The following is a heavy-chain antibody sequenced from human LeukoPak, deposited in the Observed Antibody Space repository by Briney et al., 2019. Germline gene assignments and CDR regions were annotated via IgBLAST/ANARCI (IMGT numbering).Heavy chain of an antibody. CDR2: ISGSGGST. J-gene: IGHJ4*02. D-gene: IGHD4-23*01. CDR3: AAYGGKRKPFDY. Sequence: GGSLRLSCAASGFTFSSYGMSWVRQAPGKGLEWVSAISGSGGSTYYADSVKGRFTISRDNSKNTLYLQMNSLRAEDTAVYYCAAYGGKRKPFDYWGQGTLVTVSS. V-gene: IGHV3-23*01. CDR1: GFTFSSYG.